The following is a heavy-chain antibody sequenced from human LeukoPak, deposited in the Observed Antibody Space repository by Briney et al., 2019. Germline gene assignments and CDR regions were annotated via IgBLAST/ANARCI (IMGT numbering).Heavy chain of an antibody. CDR1: GFTFSSYA. J-gene: IGHJ1*01. D-gene: IGHD3-22*01. V-gene: IGHV3-7*01. CDR3: ARGVSDYYDSSEGYFQH. CDR2: IKQDGSEK. Sequence: GGSLRLSCAASGFTFSSYAMSWVRQAPGKGLEWVANIKQDGSEKYYVDSVKGRFTISRDNAKNSLYLQMNSLRAEDTAVYYCARGVSDYYDSSEGYFQHWGQGTLVTVSS.